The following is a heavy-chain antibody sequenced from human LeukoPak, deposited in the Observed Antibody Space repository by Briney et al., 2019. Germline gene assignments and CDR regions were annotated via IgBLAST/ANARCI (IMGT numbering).Heavy chain of an antibody. CDR2: IYYSGSP. V-gene: IGHV4-30-4*01. Sequence: SETLSLTCTVSGGSISSGDYYWSWIRQPPGKGLEWIWYIYYSGSPYYNPSLKSRLTISVDTSKIQFSLKLNSVTAADTAVYYCARLRAPYFDYWGQGTLVTVSS. CDR3: ARLRAPYFDY. CDR1: GGSISSGDYY. D-gene: IGHD4-17*01. J-gene: IGHJ4*02.